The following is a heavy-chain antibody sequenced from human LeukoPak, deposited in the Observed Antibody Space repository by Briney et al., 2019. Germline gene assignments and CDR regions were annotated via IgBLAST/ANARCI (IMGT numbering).Heavy chain of an antibody. CDR3: ARVGDCSSTSCYTNPFDY. CDR2: INPNSGGT. CDR1: GYTFTGYY. J-gene: IGHJ4*02. Sequence: ASVKVSCKASGYTFTGYYMHWVRQAPGQGLEWMGWINPNSGGTNYAQKFQGRVTMTRDTSISTAYMELSRLRFDDTAVYYCARVGDCSSTSCYTNPFDYWGQGTLVTVSS. D-gene: IGHD2-2*01. V-gene: IGHV1-2*02.